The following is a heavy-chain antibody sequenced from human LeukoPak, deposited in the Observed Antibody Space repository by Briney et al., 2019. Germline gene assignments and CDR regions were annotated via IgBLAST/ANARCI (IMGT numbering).Heavy chain of an antibody. V-gene: IGHV4-30-4*01. CDR2: IYYSGSS. CDR3: ARTMVRGDTGYYYYGMDV. D-gene: IGHD3-10*01. Sequence: SETLSLTCTVSGGSISSGDYYWSWIRQPPGKGLEWIGYIYYSGSSYCNPSLKSRVTISVDTSKNQFSPKLSSVTAADTAVFYCARTMVRGDTGYYYYGMDVWGQGTTVTVSS. CDR1: GGSISSGDYY. J-gene: IGHJ6*02.